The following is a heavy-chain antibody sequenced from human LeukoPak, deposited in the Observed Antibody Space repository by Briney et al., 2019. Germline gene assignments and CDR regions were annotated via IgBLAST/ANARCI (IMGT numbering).Heavy chain of an antibody. D-gene: IGHD6-13*01. CDR3: SLEGSSWYRYFQH. V-gene: IGHV3-7*05. CDR2: IKQDGSEK. Sequence: GWSLRLSCAASGFTFSSYWMSWVRQAPGKGLDWVANIKQDGSEKYYVDSVKGRFTISRDNAKNSLYLQMNSLRAEDTAVYYSSLEGSSWYRYFQHWGQGTLVTVSS. J-gene: IGHJ1*01. CDR1: GFTFSSYW.